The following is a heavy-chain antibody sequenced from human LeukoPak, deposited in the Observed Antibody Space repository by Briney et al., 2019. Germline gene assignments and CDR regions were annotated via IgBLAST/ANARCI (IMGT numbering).Heavy chain of an antibody. J-gene: IGHJ4*02. D-gene: IGHD3-10*01. CDR3: ARGNGHNSGSFDY. CDR1: GFTFSIYA. V-gene: IGHV3-23*01. CDR2: ISGSGGST. Sequence: GGSLRLSCAASGFTFSIYAMSWVRQAPGKGLEWVSAISGSGGSTYYADSVKGRFTISRDSSKNTLYLQMNSLTAEDTAVYYCARGNGHNSGSFDYWDQGTLATVSS.